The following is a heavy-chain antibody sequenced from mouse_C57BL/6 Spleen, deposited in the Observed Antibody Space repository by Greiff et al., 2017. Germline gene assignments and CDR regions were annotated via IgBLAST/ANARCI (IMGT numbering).Heavy chain of an antibody. CDR3: ARDGDYDAFFAY. Sequence: QVQLQQSGAELVRPGASVKLSCKASGYTFTDYYINWVKQRPGQGLEWIARIYPGSGNTYYNEKFKGQATLTAEKSSSTAYMQLSSLTSEDSAVYFCARDGDYDAFFAYWGQGTLVTVSA. CDR2: IYPGSGNT. D-gene: IGHD2-4*01. CDR1: GYTFTDYY. J-gene: IGHJ3*01. V-gene: IGHV1-76*01.